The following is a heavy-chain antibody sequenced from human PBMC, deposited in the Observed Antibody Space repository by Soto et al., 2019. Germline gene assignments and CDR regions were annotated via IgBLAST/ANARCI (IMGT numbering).Heavy chain of an antibody. J-gene: IGHJ4*02. V-gene: IGHV3-23*01. CDR2: ITGNGDHT. D-gene: IGHD1-1*01. CDR3: AQGGNFEF. Sequence: EVHLLESGGGSVPPGGSLRLSCAASGFPFRDHGLPWVRQAPGKGLEWVSAITGNGDHTFHAAAVRGRFTISRDPSKDTLYLQMDHVTADDADVYYCAQGGNFEFWGQGALVTVSS. CDR1: GFPFRDHG.